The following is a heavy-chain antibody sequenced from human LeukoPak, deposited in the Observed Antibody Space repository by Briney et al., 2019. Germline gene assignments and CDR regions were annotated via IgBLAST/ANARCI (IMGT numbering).Heavy chain of an antibody. J-gene: IGHJ4*02. CDR3: AKWGDYDVLTGYYVSDY. Sequence: GASLRLSCVASGFTFSNYAMRWVRQAPGKGQEWVSAITGSGGNTYYADSVKGRFTISRDNSKNTVFLQMNSLRAEDTAVYYCAKWGDYDVLTGYYVSDYWGQGTLVTVSS. V-gene: IGHV3-23*01. D-gene: IGHD3-9*01. CDR1: GFTFSNYA. CDR2: ITGSGGNT.